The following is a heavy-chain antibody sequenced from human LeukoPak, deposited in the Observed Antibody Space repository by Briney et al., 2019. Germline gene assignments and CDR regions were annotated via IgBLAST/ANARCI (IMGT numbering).Heavy chain of an antibody. V-gene: IGHV4-59*01. D-gene: IGHD2-15*01. J-gene: IGHJ4*02. CDR1: GGSISSYY. Sequence: PSETLSLTCTVSGGSISSYYWSWIRQPPGKGLEWIGYIYYSGSTNYNPSLKSRVTISVDTSKNQFSLKLSSVTAADTAVYYCAREVVVAATPYYVDYWGQGTLVTVSS. CDR3: AREVVVAATPYYVDY. CDR2: IYYSGST.